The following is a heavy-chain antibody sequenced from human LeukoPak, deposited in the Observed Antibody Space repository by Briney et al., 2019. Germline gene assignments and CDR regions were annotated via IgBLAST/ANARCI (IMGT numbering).Heavy chain of an antibody. CDR1: GGSYSGYY. Sequence: PSETLSLTCAVYGGSYSGYYWSWIRQPPGKGLEWIGEINHSGSTNYNPSLKSRVTISVDTSKKQFSLKLSSVTAADTAVYYCVTYYFDSSGPKKNYWGQGTLVTVSS. V-gene: IGHV4-34*01. CDR2: INHSGST. CDR3: VTYYFDSSGPKKNY. D-gene: IGHD3-22*01. J-gene: IGHJ4*02.